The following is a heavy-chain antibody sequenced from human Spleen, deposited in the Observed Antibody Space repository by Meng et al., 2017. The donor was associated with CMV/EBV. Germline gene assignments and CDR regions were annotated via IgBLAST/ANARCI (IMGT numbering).Heavy chain of an antibody. CDR1: GFTFANYA. Sequence: GGSLRLSCTASGFTFANYAISWVRQAPGKGPEWVSAISGSGASTYYADSVRGRFTVSRDNSKNTLYLQMNSLGAEDTAVYYCAKVGDCSRTTCYYYAFDIWGQGTMVTVSS. V-gene: IGHV3-23*01. CDR3: AKVGDCSRTTCYYYAFDI. D-gene: IGHD2-2*01. J-gene: IGHJ3*02. CDR2: ISGSGAST.